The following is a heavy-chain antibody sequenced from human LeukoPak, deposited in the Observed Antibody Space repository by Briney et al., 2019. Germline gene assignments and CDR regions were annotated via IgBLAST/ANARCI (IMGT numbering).Heavy chain of an antibody. Sequence: SETLSLTCTVSGGSIAISSYYWGWIRQPPGKGLEWIGSIYYSGTTYYNPSLKSRVTISVDTSKNQFSLKLSSVTAADTAVYYCARHRPGARHYYFDYWGQGNLVTVSS. J-gene: IGHJ4*02. CDR2: IYYSGTT. CDR3: ARHRPGARHYYFDY. CDR1: GGSIAISSYY. V-gene: IGHV4-39*01. D-gene: IGHD7-27*01.